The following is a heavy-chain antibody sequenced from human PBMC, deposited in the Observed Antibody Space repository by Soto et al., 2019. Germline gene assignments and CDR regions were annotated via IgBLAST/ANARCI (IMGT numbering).Heavy chain of an antibody. D-gene: IGHD4-17*01. V-gene: IGHV3-30-3*01. CDR1: GLTFSSYA. Sequence: QVQLVESGGGVVQPGRSLRLSCAASGLTFSSYAMHWVRQAPGKGLEWVAVISYDGSNKYYADSVKGRFTISRDNSKNTLYLQMNSLRAEDTAVYYCAATYGGNSGGFDYWGQGTLVTVSS. CDR2: ISYDGSNK. J-gene: IGHJ4*02. CDR3: AATYGGNSGGFDY.